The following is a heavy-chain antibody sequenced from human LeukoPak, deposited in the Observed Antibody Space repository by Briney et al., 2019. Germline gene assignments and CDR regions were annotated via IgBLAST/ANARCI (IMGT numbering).Heavy chain of an antibody. J-gene: IGHJ4*02. D-gene: IGHD5-12*01. CDR1: GFTFSSYA. Sequence: SGGSLRLSCVASGFTFSSYAMSWVRQAPGKGLEWVSAISGSGGSTYYADSVKGRFTISRDNSKNTLYLQMNSLRAEDTAVYYCAKDRRVDIVATIEYWGQGTLVTVSS. CDR2: ISGSGGST. V-gene: IGHV3-23*01. CDR3: AKDRRVDIVATIEY.